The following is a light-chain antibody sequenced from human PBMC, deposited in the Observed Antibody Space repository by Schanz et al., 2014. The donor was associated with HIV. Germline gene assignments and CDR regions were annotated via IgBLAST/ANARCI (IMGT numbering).Light chain of an antibody. CDR2: AAS. CDR1: QSIGNS. CDR3: QHYNSFSST. V-gene: IGKV1-5*03. Sequence: DIPMTQSPSTLSAFVGDRVTITCRASQSIGNSLAWYQLKPGRAPKLLIYAASTLVSGVPLKFSGTGSGTDFTLTISSLQPEDFTSYYCQHYNSFSSTFGQGTNLEIK. J-gene: IGKJ2*01.